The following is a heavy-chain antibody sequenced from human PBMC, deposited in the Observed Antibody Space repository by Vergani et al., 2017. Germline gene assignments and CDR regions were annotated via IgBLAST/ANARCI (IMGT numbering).Heavy chain of an antibody. CDR1: GYPFTAYY. CDR2: INPNTGDT. D-gene: IGHD1-26*01. V-gene: IGHV1-2*02. J-gene: IGHJ5*02. Sequence: QVQLMQSGAEVKKPGASVKVSCKASGYPFTAYYIHWMRQAPGPGLEWMGWINPNTGDTIYAQKFHGRVTMTRDTSISTVYMEVTGLRSDDTAVFYCASYHLGSGSYMAWFAPWGQGTLVTVSS. CDR3: ASYHLGSGSYMAWFAP.